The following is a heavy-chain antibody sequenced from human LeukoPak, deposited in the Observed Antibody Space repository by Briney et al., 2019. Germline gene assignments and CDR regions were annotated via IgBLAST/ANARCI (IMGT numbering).Heavy chain of an antibody. D-gene: IGHD3-10*01. CDR3: ARVPVWFGAKGAFDI. V-gene: IGHV4-39*07. CDR1: GGSISSSSYY. Sequence: SETLSLTCTVSGGSISSSSYYWGWIRQPPGKGLEWIGSIYYSGSTNYNPSLKSRVTISVDTSKNQFSLKLSSVTAADTAVYYCARVPVWFGAKGAFDIWGQGTMVTVSS. J-gene: IGHJ3*02. CDR2: IYYSGST.